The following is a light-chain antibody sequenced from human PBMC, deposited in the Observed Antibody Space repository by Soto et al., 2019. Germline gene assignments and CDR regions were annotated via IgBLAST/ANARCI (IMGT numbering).Light chain of an antibody. J-gene: IGKJ4*01. CDR1: QSVSSY. V-gene: IGKV3-11*01. CDR2: DAS. CDR3: QQSSNWPLT. Sequence: EIVLTHSPATLSLSPGERATLSCRASQSVSSYLAWYQQKPGQAPRLLIYDASNRATGIPARFSGSGSGPVFNLTTTGLMPDDLAVYCVQQSSNWPLTFGGGTKVEIK.